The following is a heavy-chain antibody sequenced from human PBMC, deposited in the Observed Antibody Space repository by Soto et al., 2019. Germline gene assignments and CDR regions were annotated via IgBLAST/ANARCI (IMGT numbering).Heavy chain of an antibody. CDR1: GFTFGDYA. D-gene: IGHD6-6*01. J-gene: IGHJ6*02. CDR3: TREKYPYYYGMDV. Sequence: PGGSLRLSCTASGFTFGDYAMSWFRQAPGKGLEWVGFIRSKAYGGTTEYAASVKGRFTISRDDSKSIAHLQMNSLKTEDTAVYYCTREKYPYYYGMDVWGQGTTVTVSS. V-gene: IGHV3-49*03. CDR2: IRSKAYGGTT.